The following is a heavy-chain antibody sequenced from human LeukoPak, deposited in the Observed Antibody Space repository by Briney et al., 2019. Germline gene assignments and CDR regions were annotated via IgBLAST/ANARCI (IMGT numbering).Heavy chain of an antibody. CDR2: ISCDGSNK. Sequence: PGRSLRLSCAASGFTFSSYGMHWVRQAPGKGLEWVAVISCDGSNKYYADSVKGRFTISRDNSKNTLYLQMNSLRAEDTAVYYCAKDFGWRSVDTAMVNYWGQGTLVTVSS. V-gene: IGHV3-30*18. D-gene: IGHD5-18*01. J-gene: IGHJ4*02. CDR3: AKDFGWRSVDTAMVNY. CDR1: GFTFSSYG.